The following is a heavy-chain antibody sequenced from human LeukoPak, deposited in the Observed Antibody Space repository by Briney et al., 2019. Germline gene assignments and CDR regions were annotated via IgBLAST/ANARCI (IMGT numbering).Heavy chain of an antibody. Sequence: GASVKVSCKASGYTFTSYAISWVRQAPGQGLEWMGGIIPIFGTANYAQKFQGRVTITADESTSTAYMELSSLRSEDTAVYYCARDGADYGDGYYYYYMDVWGKGTTVTVSS. CDR3: ARDGADYGDGYYYYYMDV. CDR2: IIPIFGTA. V-gene: IGHV1-69*13. D-gene: IGHD4-17*01. CDR1: GYTFTSYA. J-gene: IGHJ6*03.